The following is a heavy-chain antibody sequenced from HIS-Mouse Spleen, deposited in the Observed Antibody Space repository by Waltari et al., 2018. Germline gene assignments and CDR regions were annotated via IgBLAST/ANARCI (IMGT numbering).Heavy chain of an antibody. CDR3: AKGAVVAATPDY. CDR2: ISLNSGSI. J-gene: IGHJ4*02. CDR1: GFTFDDYA. V-gene: IGHV3-9*01. Sequence: EVQLVESGGGLVQPGRSLRLSCAASGFTFDDYAMHWVRQAPGKGMEWVSCISLNSGSIGYADSVKGRFTISRDNAKNSLYLQMNSLRAEDTALYYCAKGAVVAATPDYWGQGTLVTVSS. D-gene: IGHD2-15*01.